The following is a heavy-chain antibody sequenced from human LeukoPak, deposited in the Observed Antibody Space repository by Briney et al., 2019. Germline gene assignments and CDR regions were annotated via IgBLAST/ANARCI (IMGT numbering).Heavy chain of an antibody. V-gene: IGHV5-51*01. J-gene: IGHJ5*02. D-gene: IGHD3-16*01. CDR2: IYPGDSDT. Sequence: GESLKISCKGSGYSFTSYWIGWVRQMPGKGLEWMGIIYPGDSDTRYSPSFQGQVTISADKSISTAYLQWSSLKASDTAMYYCAIFDFLFGEINNWFDPWGQGTLVTVSS. CDR3: AIFDFLFGEINNWFDP. CDR1: GYSFTSYW.